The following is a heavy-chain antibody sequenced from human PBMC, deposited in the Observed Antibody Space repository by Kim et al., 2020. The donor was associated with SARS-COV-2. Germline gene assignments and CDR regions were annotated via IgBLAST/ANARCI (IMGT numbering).Heavy chain of an antibody. CDR2: ISYDGSNK. Sequence: GGSLRLSCAASGFTFSSYAMHWVRQAPGKGLEWVAVISYDGSNKYYADSVKGRFTISRDNSKNTLYLQMNSLRAEDTAVYYCARAGRVGTTVTTGCKYWGQGTLVTVSS. CDR1: GFTFSSYA. D-gene: IGHD4-17*01. V-gene: IGHV3-30*04. CDR3: ARAGRVGTTVTTGCKY. J-gene: IGHJ4*02.